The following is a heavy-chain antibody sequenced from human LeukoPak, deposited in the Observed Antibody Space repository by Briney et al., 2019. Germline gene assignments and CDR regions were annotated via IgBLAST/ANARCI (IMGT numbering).Heavy chain of an antibody. D-gene: IGHD3-22*01. CDR3: ARDPYYYDSSGPY. CDR2: ISSSSSTI. CDR1: GFTFSSYS. Sequence: GGSLRLSCAASGFTFSSYSMNWVRQAPGKGLEWVSYISSSSSTIYYADSVKGRFTISRDNAKNSLYLQMNSLRAEDTAVYYCARDPYYYDSSGPYWGQGTLVTVSS. J-gene: IGHJ4*02. V-gene: IGHV3-48*01.